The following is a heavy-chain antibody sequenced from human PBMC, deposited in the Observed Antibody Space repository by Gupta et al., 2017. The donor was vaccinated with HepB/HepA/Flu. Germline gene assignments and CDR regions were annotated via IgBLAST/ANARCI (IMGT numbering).Heavy chain of an antibody. CDR3: ATGPGDFWSGYYLGYFDY. CDR1: GFTFTTYS. D-gene: IGHD3-3*01. J-gene: IGHJ4*02. V-gene: IGHV3-21*01. Sequence: EVHMVESGGGLVQPGGSLRHSCAASGFTFTTYSMHWVRQAPGRGLEWVSSISISSDYMYYADSVKGRFTISRDNAESSLFLQMNSLRAEDTAIYYCATGPGDFWSGYYLGYFDYWGQGTLVTVSS. CDR2: ISISSDYM.